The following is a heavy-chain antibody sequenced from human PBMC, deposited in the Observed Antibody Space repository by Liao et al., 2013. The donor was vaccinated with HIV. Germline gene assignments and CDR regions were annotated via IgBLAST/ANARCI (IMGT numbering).Heavy chain of an antibody. D-gene: IGHD6-19*01. CDR3: ARVTAVAGSYYFDY. CDR2: IYYSGST. J-gene: IGHJ4*02. V-gene: IGHV4-39*07. Sequence: QLQLQESGPGLVKPSETLSLTCTVSGGSISSSSYYWGWIRQPPGKGLEWIGSIYYSGSTYYNPSLKSRVTISVDTSKNQFSLKLSSVTAADTAVYYCARVTAVAGSYYFDYWGQGTLVTVSS. CDR1: GGSISSSSYY.